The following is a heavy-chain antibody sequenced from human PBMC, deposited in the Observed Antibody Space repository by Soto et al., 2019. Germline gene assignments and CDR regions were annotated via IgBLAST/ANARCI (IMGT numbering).Heavy chain of an antibody. Sequence: PGGSLRLSCTASGFTFGDYAMSWVRQAPGKGLEWVGFIRSKAYGGTTEYAASVKGRFTISRDDSKSIAYLQMKSLKTEDTAVYYCTTIFGVVISGPNYYYGMDVWGQGTTVTVSS. CDR1: GFTFGDYA. CDR2: IRSKAYGGTT. V-gene: IGHV3-49*04. D-gene: IGHD3-3*01. CDR3: TTIFGVVISGPNYYYGMDV. J-gene: IGHJ6*02.